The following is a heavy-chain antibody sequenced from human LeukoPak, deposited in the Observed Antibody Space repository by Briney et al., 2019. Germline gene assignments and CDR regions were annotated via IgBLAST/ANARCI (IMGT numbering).Heavy chain of an antibody. J-gene: IGHJ5*02. D-gene: IGHD3-3*01. Sequence: GASVKVSCKASGYTFTSYGISWVRQAPGQGLEWMGWISAYNGNTNYAQKLQGRVTMTTDTSTSTAYMELRSLRSDDTAVYYCARVFCRYDFWSGYYSSRNWFDPWGQGTLVTVSS. CDR1: GYTFTSYG. CDR2: ISAYNGNT. CDR3: ARVFCRYDFWSGYYSSRNWFDP. V-gene: IGHV1-18*01.